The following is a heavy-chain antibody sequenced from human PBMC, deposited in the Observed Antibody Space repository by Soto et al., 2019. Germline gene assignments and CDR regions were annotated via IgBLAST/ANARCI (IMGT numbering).Heavy chain of an antibody. Sequence: SETLSLTCAVSGGSISSGGYSWSWIRQPPGKGLEWIGYIYHSGSTYYNPSLKSRVTILVDRSKNRFSLKLSSVTAADTAVYYCAGGTGWFIVDWGQGTLVTVSS. CDR2: IYHSGST. CDR3: AGGTGWFIVD. V-gene: IGHV4-30-2*01. D-gene: IGHD6-19*01. CDR1: GGSISSGGYS. J-gene: IGHJ4*02.